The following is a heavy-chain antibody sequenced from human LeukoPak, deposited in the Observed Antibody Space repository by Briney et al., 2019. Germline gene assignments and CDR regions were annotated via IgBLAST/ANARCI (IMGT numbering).Heavy chain of an antibody. CDR3: ANAGSGCSCYSVCYYYMGV. V-gene: IGHV3-48*03. CDR2: ISSSGSTI. CDR1: GFTFSSYE. Sequence: GGSLRLSCAASGFTFSSYEMNWVRQAPGKGLEWVSYISSSGSTIYYADSVKGRFTISRDNAKNSLYLQMNSLRAEDTAVYYCANAGSGCSCYSVCYYYMGVWGNGTTVTVSS. D-gene: IGHD2-15*01. J-gene: IGHJ6*03.